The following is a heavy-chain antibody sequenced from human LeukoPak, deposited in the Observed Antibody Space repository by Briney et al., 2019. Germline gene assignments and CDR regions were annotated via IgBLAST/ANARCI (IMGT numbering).Heavy chain of an antibody. V-gene: IGHV4-39*01. CDR1: GGFISSSTYY. CDR2: IYYSGST. CDR3: ARHQYSSSPFDY. J-gene: IGHJ4*02. Sequence: SETLSLTCTVSGGFISSSTYYWGWIRQPPGNGLEWIGSIYYSGSTYYNPSLKSRVTISVDTSKNQFSLKLSSVTAADTAVYYCARHQYSSSPFDYWGQGTLVTVSS. D-gene: IGHD6-6*01.